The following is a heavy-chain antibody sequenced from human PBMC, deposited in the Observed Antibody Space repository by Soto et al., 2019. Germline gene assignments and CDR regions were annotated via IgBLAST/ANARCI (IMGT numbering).Heavy chain of an antibody. Sequence: SETRSLTGTVGGGSISSYYWSWIRQPPGKGLERIGYIYYSGSTNYTPSLKTRVTRSVDTSKNPFSLKLSSVTAADTAVYYCARESYYGMDVWGQGTTGTV. CDR2: IYYSGST. CDR1: GGSISSYY. CDR3: ARESYYGMDV. J-gene: IGHJ6*02. V-gene: IGHV4-59*01.